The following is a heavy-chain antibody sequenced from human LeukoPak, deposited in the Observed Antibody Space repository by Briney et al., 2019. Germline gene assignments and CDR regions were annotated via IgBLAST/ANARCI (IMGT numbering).Heavy chain of an antibody. V-gene: IGHV3-43*02. Sequence: GGSLRLSCAASGFTFDDYAMHWARQAPGKGLEWVSLISGDGGSTYYADSVKGRFTISRDNSKNSLYLQMNGLRTEDTALYYCAKDKMVRGVIIRVYYYYYYGMDVWGQGTTVTVSS. CDR2: ISGDGGST. CDR1: GFTFDDYA. D-gene: IGHD3-10*01. J-gene: IGHJ6*02. CDR3: AKDKMVRGVIIRVYYYYYYGMDV.